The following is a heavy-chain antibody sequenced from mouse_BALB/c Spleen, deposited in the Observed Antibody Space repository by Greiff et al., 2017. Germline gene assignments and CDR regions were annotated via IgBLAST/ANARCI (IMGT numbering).Heavy chain of an antibody. J-gene: IGHJ4*01. V-gene: IGHV14-1*02. CDR3: ARVGGLPAMDY. CDR1: GFNIKDYY. Sequence: VQLKQSGAELVRPGALVKLSCKASGFNIKDYYMHWVKQRPEQGLEWIGWIDPENGNTIYDPKFQGKASITADTSSNTAYLQLSSLTSEDTAVYYCARVGGLPAMDYWGQGTSVTVS. CDR2: IDPENGNT. D-gene: IGHD3-3*01.